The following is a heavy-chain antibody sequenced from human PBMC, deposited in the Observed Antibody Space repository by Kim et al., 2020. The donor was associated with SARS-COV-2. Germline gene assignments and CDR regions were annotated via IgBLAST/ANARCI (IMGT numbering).Heavy chain of an antibody. Sequence: GGSLRLSCAVSGFTVSSNYMSWVRQATEKGLEWVSIIYRDGTIYYTDSVKGRFTISRDNYKNSLYLQMNNLRAEDTAVYYCARWEGRFYDYWGQGTLVTV. CDR3: ARWEGRFYDY. V-gene: IGHV3-53*01. J-gene: IGHJ4*02. CDR1: GFTVSSNY. CDR2: IYRDGTI. D-gene: IGHD3-3*01.